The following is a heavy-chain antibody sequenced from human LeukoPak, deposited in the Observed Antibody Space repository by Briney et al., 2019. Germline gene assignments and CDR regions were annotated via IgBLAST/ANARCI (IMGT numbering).Heavy chain of an antibody. CDR2: IYPGDSDT. Sequence: GESLKISCKGSGYSFSDYWIGWVRQMPRKGLEWMGIIYPGDSDTRYSPSFQGQVTISADKSISTAYLQWNSLKASDTAMYYCAIRYSGSYNDYWGQGTLVTVSS. J-gene: IGHJ4*02. CDR1: GYSFSDYW. V-gene: IGHV5-51*01. D-gene: IGHD1-26*01. CDR3: AIRYSGSYNDY.